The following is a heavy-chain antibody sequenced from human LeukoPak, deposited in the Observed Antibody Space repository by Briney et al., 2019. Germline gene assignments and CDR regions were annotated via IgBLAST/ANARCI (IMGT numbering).Heavy chain of an antibody. D-gene: IGHD1-26*01. Sequence: ASVKVSCKASGYTFTRYGISWVRQAPGQGLEWMGWISAFNGNTKYAQKLHGRVNMTTDTSTSTAYMELRSLRSDDTAVYYCASTSAVGATVYYYYGMDVWGQGTTVTVTS. V-gene: IGHV1-18*01. J-gene: IGHJ6*02. CDR1: GYTFTRYG. CDR3: ASTSAVGATVYYYYGMDV. CDR2: ISAFNGNT.